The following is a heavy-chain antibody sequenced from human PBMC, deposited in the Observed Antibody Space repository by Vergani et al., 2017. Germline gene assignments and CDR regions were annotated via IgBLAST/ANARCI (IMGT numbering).Heavy chain of an antibody. CDR2: ISYDGSNK. D-gene: IGHD6-13*01. J-gene: IGHJ4*02. CDR1: GFTFSSYG. V-gene: IGHV3-30*18. Sequence: QVQLVESGGGVVQPGRSLRLSCAASGFTFSSYGMHWVRQAPGKGLEWVAVISYDGSNKFYADSVKGRFTISRDNSKNALYLQMNSLRAEDTAVYYCAKDRAPWRSSTWYFVYWGQGTLVTVSS. CDR3: AKDRAPWRSSTWYFVY.